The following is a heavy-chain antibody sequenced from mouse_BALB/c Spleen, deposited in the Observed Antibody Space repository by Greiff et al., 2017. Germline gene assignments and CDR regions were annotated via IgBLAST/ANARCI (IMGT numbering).Heavy chain of an antibody. CDR3: AREGYGYAMDY. CDR2: INPSTGYT. CDR1: GYTFTSYW. D-gene: IGHD2-2*01. J-gene: IGHJ4*01. Sequence: QVQLKESGAELAKPGASVKMSCKASGYTFTSYWMHWVKQRPGQGLEWIGYINPSTGYTEYNQKFKDKATLTADKSSSTAYMQLSSLTSEDSAVYYCAREGYGYAMDYWGQGTSVTVSS. V-gene: IGHV1-7*01.